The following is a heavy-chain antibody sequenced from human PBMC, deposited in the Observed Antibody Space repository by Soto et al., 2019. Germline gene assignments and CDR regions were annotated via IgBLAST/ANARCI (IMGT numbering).Heavy chain of an antibody. CDR1: GYTFTSYG. D-gene: IGHD2-15*01. Sequence: ASVKVSCKASGYTFTSYGISWVRQAPGQGLEWMGWISAYNGNTNYAEKLQGRVTMTTDTSTSTAYMELRSLRSDDTAVYYCARDYCSGGSCYNSAFDYWGQGTLVTVSS. V-gene: IGHV1-18*01. J-gene: IGHJ4*02. CDR2: ISAYNGNT. CDR3: ARDYCSGGSCYNSAFDY.